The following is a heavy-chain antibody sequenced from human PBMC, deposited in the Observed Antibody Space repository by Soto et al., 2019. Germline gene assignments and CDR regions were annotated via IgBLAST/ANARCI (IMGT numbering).Heavy chain of an antibody. CDR3: AKDVVYCSTDSCFPRVMDV. J-gene: IGHJ6*02. Sequence: EVQLLESGGRLVQPGGSLRLSCAASGFTFASFTKAWVRQAPGRGPEWLSAITGGGGTTYYADSVKGRFTISRDNSKNTLYLQMNSLRDEDTAVYYCAKDVVYCSTDSCFPRVMDVWGQGTTVTVSS. D-gene: IGHD2-15*01. CDR1: GFTFASFT. CDR2: ITGGGGTT. V-gene: IGHV3-23*01.